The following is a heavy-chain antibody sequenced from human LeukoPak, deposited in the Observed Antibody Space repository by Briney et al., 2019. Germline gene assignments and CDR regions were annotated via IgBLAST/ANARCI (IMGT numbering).Heavy chain of an antibody. J-gene: IGHJ4*02. CDR2: IYYTGST. D-gene: IGHD6-13*01. Sequence: SETLSLTCTVSGGSISSGAYYWNWVRQHPGKGLEWIGYIYYTGSTYYNPSLQSRVIIAVDTSKNQFSLSLSSVTAADTAVYHCARGYSSNRMVFDYWGQGTLVTVSS. CDR1: GGSISSGAYY. V-gene: IGHV4-31*03. CDR3: ARGYSSNRMVFDY.